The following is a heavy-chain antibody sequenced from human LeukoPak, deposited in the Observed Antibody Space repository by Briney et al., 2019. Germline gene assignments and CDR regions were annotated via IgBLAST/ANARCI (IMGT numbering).Heavy chain of an antibody. CDR1: GGTFSSYA. J-gene: IGHJ4*02. V-gene: IGHV1-69*05. D-gene: IGHD3-3*01. Sequence: SVKVSCKASGGTFSSYAISWVRQAPGQGLEWMGGIIPIFGTANYAQKFQGRVTITTDESTSTAYMGLSSLRSEDTAVYYCARRAYDLSLFDYWGQGTLVSVSS. CDR3: ARRAYDLSLFDY. CDR2: IIPIFGTA.